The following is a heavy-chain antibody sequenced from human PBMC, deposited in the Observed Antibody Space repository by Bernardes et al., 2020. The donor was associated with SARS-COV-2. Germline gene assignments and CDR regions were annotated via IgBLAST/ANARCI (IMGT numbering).Heavy chain of an antibody. CDR3: AREQFPGYYGMDV. D-gene: IGHD7-27*01. Sequence: GSLSLSCAASGYTLSSEYMSWVRPAPGKGLEWVSIIHSDGNTHYADSVKGRFTISRDNSENTVHLQMNSLRAEDTAVYYCAREQFPGYYGMDVWGQGTTVTVS. J-gene: IGHJ6*02. CDR2: IHSDGNT. CDR1: GYTLSSEY. V-gene: IGHV3-66*01.